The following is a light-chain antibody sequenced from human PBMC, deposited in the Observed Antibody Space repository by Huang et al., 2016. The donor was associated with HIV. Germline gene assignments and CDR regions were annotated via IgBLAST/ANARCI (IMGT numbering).Light chain of an antibody. CDR2: DAS. CDR1: QSVSSY. J-gene: IGKJ4*01. CDR3: QQRSNRPPLT. V-gene: IGKV3-11*01. Sequence: EIILTQSPATLSLSPGERATLSCRASQSVSSYLAWYQQKPGQAPRLLIYDASNRATGTPARFSGSGSGTDFTLTICSLEPEDFAVYYCQQRSNRPPLTFGGGTKVEIK.